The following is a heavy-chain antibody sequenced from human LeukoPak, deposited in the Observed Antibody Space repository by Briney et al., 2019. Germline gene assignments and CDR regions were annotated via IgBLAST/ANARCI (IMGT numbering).Heavy chain of an antibody. D-gene: IGHD2-15*01. CDR2: INSEGSST. CDR3: ARDHTGIGIDN. J-gene: IGHJ4*02. CDR1: GFTFSSYC. Sequence: GGSLRLSCVTSGFTFSSYCMHWVRQAPGKGLVWVSHINSEGSSTSYADSVKGRFTISRDNAKNTLYVQMNSLRAEDTAVYYCARDHTGIGIDNCGQGALVTVSS. V-gene: IGHV3-74*01.